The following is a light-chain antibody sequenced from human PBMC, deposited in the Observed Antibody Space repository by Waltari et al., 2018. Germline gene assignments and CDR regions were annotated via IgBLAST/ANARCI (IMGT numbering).Light chain of an antibody. J-gene: IGLJ1*01. CDR3: VAWDDSLRGPV. CDR2: SND. CDR1: ASHIGSKN. V-gene: IGLV1-44*01. Sequence: QSILTQPPSVSGTPRQRVTISCSGSASHIGSKNVNWYQHLPGTAPKIVISSNDQRPSGVPDRFSGSKSGTSASLAINGLQSEDEADYYCVAWDDSLRGPVFGTGTKVTVL.